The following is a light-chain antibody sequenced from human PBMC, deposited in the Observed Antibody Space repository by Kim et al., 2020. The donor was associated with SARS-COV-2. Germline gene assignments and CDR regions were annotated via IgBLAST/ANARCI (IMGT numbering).Light chain of an antibody. J-gene: IGKJ2*01. CDR3: QQYGSSPPYT. V-gene: IGKV3-20*01. Sequence: IVLPQSPGTLSLSPGERATLSCRASQRVSSTFLAWYQQKPGQAPRLLIYNASRRATGIPDRFSGSGSGTDFTLTISRLQPEDFAVYFCQQYGSSPPYTCGQGTKLEI. CDR2: NAS. CDR1: QRVSSTF.